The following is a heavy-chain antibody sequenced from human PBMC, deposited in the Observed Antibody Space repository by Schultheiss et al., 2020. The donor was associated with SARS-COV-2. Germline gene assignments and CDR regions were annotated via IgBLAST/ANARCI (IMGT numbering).Heavy chain of an antibody. V-gene: IGHV4-31*03. CDR1: GGSISSGTYY. CDR3: ARTQEMATSIDY. CDR2: IYYSGST. J-gene: IGHJ4*02. Sequence: LSLTCTVSGGSISSGTYYWTWIRQHPGKGLEWIGHIYYSGSTYYNPSLKSRVTISVDASKKEFSLRLSSVTAADTAVYYCARTQEMATSIDYWGQGTLVTVSS. D-gene: IGHD5-24*01.